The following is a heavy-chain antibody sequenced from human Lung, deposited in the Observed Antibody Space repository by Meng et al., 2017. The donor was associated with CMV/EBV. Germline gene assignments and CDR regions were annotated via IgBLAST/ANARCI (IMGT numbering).Heavy chain of an antibody. CDR1: GFTFSSYW. V-gene: IGHV3-7*01. CDR2: IKQDGSEK. D-gene: IGHD2-21*01. CDR3: ARDNSIIADYGMDV. Sequence: GEXXKISCAASGFTFSSYWMSWVRQAPGKGLEWVANIKQDGSEKYYVDSVKGRFTISRDNAKNSLYLQMNSLRAEDTAVYYCARDNSIIADYGMDVWGQGTXVTVSS. J-gene: IGHJ6*02.